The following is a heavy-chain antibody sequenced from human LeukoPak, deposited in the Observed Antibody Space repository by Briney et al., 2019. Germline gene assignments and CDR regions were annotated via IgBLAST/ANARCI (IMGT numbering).Heavy chain of an antibody. J-gene: IGHJ4*02. CDR1: GGSISSGGYY. CDR3: ARGTYYYGSGSFYYFDY. D-gene: IGHD3-10*01. CDR2: IYHSGST. Sequence: SETLSLTCTVSGGSISSGGYYWSWIRQPPGKGLEWIGYIYHSGSTYYNPSLKSRVTISVDTSKNQFSLKLSSVTAADTAVYYCARGTYYYGSGSFYYFDYWGQGTLVTVSS. V-gene: IGHV4-61*08.